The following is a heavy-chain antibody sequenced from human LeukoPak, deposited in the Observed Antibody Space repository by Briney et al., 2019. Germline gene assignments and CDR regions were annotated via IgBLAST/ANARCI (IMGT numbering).Heavy chain of an antibody. CDR2: IIPIFGTA. CDR1: GGTFSSYA. V-gene: IGHV1-69*05. J-gene: IGHJ3*02. Sequence: SVKVSCKASGGTFSSYAISWVRQAPGQGLEWMGGIIPIFGTANYAQKFQGRVTITTDESTSTAYMELSSLRSEDTAVYYCAREHDYGDYGPALDIWGQGTMVTVSS. D-gene: IGHD4-17*01. CDR3: AREHDYGDYGPALDI.